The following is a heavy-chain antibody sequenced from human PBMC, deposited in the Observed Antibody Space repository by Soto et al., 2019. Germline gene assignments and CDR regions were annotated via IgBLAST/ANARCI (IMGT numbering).Heavy chain of an antibody. V-gene: IGHV3-33*01. D-gene: IGHD6-13*01. CDR3: ARSRLEQQLDHFDY. Sequence: QVQLVESGGGVVQPGRSLRLSFAASGFTFSSYGMHWVRQAPGKGLEWVAVIWYDGSNKYYADSVKGRFTISRDNSKNTLYLQMNSLRAEDTAVYYCARSRLEQQLDHFDYWGQGTLVTVSS. J-gene: IGHJ4*02. CDR1: GFTFSSYG. CDR2: IWYDGSNK.